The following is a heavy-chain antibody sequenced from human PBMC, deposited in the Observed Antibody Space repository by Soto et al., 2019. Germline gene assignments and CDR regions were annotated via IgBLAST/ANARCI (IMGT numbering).Heavy chain of an antibody. J-gene: IGHJ6*02. CDR3: AREDRDRETGLVPAAIDGMGV. V-gene: IGHV1-69*08. D-gene: IGHD2-2*01. CDR1: GGTFSRYS. CDR2: IIPVFGIA. Sequence: QVQLVQSGAEVKKPGSSVKVSCKASGGTFSRYSFTWVRQAPGHGLEWMGRIIPVFGIASYAQKFQGRVTITADKSTSTAYMELSSLRSEDTAVYYCAREDRDRETGLVPAAIDGMGVWGQGTTVTVSS.